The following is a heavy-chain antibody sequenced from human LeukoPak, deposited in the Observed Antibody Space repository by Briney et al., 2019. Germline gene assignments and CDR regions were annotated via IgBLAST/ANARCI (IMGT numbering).Heavy chain of an antibody. J-gene: IGHJ4*02. V-gene: IGHV1-46*01. CDR2: INPSGGST. Sequence: ASVKVSCKASGYTFISYFMHWVRQAPGQGLEWMGIINPSGGSTSYAQNFQGRVTMTRDTSTSTVYMELSSLRSEDTAVCYCARASGQIETDYWGQGTLVTVSS. CDR3: ARASGQIETDY. CDR1: GYTFISYF. D-gene: IGHD5-24*01.